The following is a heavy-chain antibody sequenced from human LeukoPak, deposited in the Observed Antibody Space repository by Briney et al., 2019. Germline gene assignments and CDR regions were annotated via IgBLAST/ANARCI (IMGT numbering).Heavy chain of an antibody. CDR2: ISHSGST. CDR3: ARNFDI. Sequence: SETLSLTCAVYGGSFSGYYWSWIRQPPGKGLQWIGDISHSGSTNHNRSLKTRVTISIDKSKNQFSLKLSSVTAADTAVYFCARNFDIWGQGTMVTVSS. J-gene: IGHJ3*02. CDR1: GGSFSGYY. V-gene: IGHV4-34*01.